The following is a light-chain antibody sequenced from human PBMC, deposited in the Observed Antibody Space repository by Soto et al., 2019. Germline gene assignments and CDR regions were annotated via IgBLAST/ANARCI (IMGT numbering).Light chain of an antibody. CDR2: DDS. CDR3: QVWDSSSEYPL. V-gene: IGLV3-21*02. CDR1: SIGSRS. Sequence: SYELTQTPSVSVAPGQTARITCGGNSIGSRSVHWYQQKPGQAPVLVLYDDSDRPTGIPERFSGFNSGNTAILTISRVEAGDEADYYCQVWDSSSEYPLFGGGTQLTVL. J-gene: IGLJ3*02.